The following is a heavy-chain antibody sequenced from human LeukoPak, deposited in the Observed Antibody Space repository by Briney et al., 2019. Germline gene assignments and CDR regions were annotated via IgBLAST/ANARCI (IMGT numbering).Heavy chain of an antibody. CDR2: INHSGST. V-gene: IGHV4-34*01. D-gene: IGHD3-3*01. CDR3: ARSTPYDFWSGYYNTFDY. J-gene: IGHJ4*02. CDR1: GGSFSGYY. Sequence: PSETLSLTCAVYGGSFSGYYWSWIRQPPGKGLEWIGEINHSGSTYYNPSLKSRVTISVDTSKNQFSLKLSSVTAADTAVYYCARSTPYDFWSGYYNTFDYWGQGTLVTVSS.